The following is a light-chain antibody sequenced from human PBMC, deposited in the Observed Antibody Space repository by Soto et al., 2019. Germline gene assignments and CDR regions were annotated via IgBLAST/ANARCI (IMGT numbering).Light chain of an antibody. CDR3: SSYTSSSTLVV. V-gene: IGLV2-14*01. Sequence: QSVLTQPASVSGSPGQSITISCTGTSSDVGGYNYVSWYQQHPGKAPKLMIYDVSNRPSGVSNRFSGSKSGNTASLTISRLQAEDEADYYCSSYTSSSTLVVFGTGTKVTVL. J-gene: IGLJ1*01. CDR1: SSDVGGYNY. CDR2: DVS.